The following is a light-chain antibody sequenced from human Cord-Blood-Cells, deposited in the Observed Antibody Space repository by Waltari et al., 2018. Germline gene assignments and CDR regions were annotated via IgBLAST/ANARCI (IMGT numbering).Light chain of an antibody. Sequence: QSALTQTASVSGSPGQSITISCPGTSSDVGGYNYVSWYQQHPGKAPKLMIYDVSNRPSGVSNRFSGSKSGNTASLTIPGLQAEDEADYYCSSYTSSSTLVVFGGGTKLTVL. CDR2: DVS. V-gene: IGLV2-14*01. CDR1: SSDVGGYNY. J-gene: IGLJ2*01. CDR3: SSYTSSSTLVV.